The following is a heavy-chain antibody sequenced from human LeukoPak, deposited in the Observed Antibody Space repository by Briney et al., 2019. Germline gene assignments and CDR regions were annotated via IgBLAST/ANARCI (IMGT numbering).Heavy chain of an antibody. CDR3: AKGQYSSSWIFDY. V-gene: IGHV3-23*01. CDR2: ISGSGDST. Sequence: GGSLRLSCAASAFTFSSYAMRWVRQAPGKGLEWVSAISGSGDSTYYADSVKGRFTISRDNSKNTLYLQMNSLRAEDTAVYYCAKGQYSSSWIFDYWGQGTLVTVSS. J-gene: IGHJ4*02. D-gene: IGHD6-13*01. CDR1: AFTFSSYA.